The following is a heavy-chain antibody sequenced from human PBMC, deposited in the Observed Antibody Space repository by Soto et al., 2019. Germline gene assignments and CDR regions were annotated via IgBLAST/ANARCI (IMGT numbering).Heavy chain of an antibody. CDR3: ARLYSSGWYGPGRY. V-gene: IGHV3-20*04. J-gene: IGHJ4*02. CDR1: GFTFDDYG. Sequence: EVQLVESGGGVVRPGGSLRLSCAASGFTFDDYGMNWVRQAPGKGLEWVSGINWNGGSTGYADSVKGRFTISRDNAKNSLYLQMNILRAEDTALYYCARLYSSGWYGPGRYWGQGTLVTVSS. CDR2: INWNGGST. D-gene: IGHD6-19*01.